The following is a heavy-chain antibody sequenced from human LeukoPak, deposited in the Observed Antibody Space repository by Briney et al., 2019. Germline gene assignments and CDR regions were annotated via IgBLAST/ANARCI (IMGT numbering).Heavy chain of an antibody. Sequence: GGSLRLSCAASGFTFSSYDMHWVRQATGKGLEWVSAIGTAGDTYYPGSVKGRFTISGENAKNSLYLQMNSLRAGDTAVYYCARASSLYGSGSYYDYWGQGTLVTVSS. J-gene: IGHJ4*02. D-gene: IGHD3-10*01. CDR1: GFTFSSYD. CDR3: ARASSLYGSGSYYDY. CDR2: IGTAGDT. V-gene: IGHV3-13*01.